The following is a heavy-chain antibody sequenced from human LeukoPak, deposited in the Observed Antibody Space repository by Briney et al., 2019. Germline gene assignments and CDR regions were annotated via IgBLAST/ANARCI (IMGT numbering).Heavy chain of an antibody. Sequence: GGSLRLSCAASGFTFSSYSMNWVRQAPGKGLEWVSSISSGSRYIYYADSVKGRFTISRDNAKNSLYLQMNSLRAEDTAVYYCARVFIGYYYDSSGYYQNYYGMDVWGQGTTVTVSS. V-gene: IGHV3-21*01. CDR3: ARVFIGYYYDSSGYYQNYYGMDV. CDR1: GFTFSSYS. CDR2: ISSGSRYI. J-gene: IGHJ6*02. D-gene: IGHD3-22*01.